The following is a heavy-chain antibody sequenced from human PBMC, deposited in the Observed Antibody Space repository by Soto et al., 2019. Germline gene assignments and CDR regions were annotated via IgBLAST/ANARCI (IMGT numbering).Heavy chain of an antibody. CDR3: ARWGTTGGLDV. CDR1: GFTFRSYV. D-gene: IGHD3-16*01. CDR2: TSYDGSDK. V-gene: IGHV3-30*14. J-gene: IGHJ1*01. Sequence: QVQLVESGGGVVQPGTSLRVSCVGSGFTFRSYVIHWVRQAPGKGLEWVALTSYDGSDKYYDDSVRGPFTISRDNSRNTVDPQIDSLRLEDPALFFFARWGTTGGLDVWGQGTLVSVSS.